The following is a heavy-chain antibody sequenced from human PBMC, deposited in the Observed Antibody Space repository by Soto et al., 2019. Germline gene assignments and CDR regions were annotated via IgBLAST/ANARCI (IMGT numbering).Heavy chain of an antibody. D-gene: IGHD1-20*01. V-gene: IGHV3-33*01. CDR3: ASLYNWNDHAFDI. CDR1: GFTFSSYG. Sequence: GGSLRLSCAASGFTFSSYGMHWVRQAPGKGLEWVAVIWYDGSNKYYADSVKGRFTISRDNSKNTLYLQMNSLRAEDTAVYYCASLYNWNDHAFDIWGQGTMVTVSS. CDR2: IWYDGSNK. J-gene: IGHJ3*02.